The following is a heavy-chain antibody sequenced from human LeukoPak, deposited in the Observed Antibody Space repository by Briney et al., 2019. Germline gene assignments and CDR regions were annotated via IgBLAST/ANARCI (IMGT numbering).Heavy chain of an antibody. V-gene: IGHV3-7*01. CDR2: IKLDGSEK. CDR3: ARARGDGYQWYFDL. CDR1: GFTFSSYW. Sequence: PGGSLRLSCAASGFTFSSYWMNWVRQAPGKGLEWVANIKLDGSEKNYVDFVKGRFTISRDNAKNSLDPQMNSLRAEDTAMYYCARARGDGYQWYFDLWGRGTQVTVSS. J-gene: IGHJ2*01. D-gene: IGHD5-24*01.